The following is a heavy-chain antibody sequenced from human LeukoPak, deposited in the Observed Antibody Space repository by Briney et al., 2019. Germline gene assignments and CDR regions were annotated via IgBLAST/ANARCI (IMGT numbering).Heavy chain of an antibody. CDR2: ISGSGGRT. CDR1: GFTFSSYA. J-gene: IGHJ4*02. D-gene: IGHD3-22*01. Sequence: GGSLRLSCAASGFTFSSYAMSWVRQAPGKGLEWVSGISGSGGRTYYADSVKGRFTISRDNSKNTVHVQMNSLTAEDTAVYYCARHRGPSLYSSAYFDYWGQGTLVPVSS. V-gene: IGHV3-23*01. CDR3: ARHRGPSLYSSAYFDY.